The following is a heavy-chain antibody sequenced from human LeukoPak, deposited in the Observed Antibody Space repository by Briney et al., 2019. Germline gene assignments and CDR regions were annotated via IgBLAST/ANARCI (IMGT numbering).Heavy chain of an antibody. J-gene: IGHJ2*01. CDR3: ARGSKELRFLEWLSWYFDL. D-gene: IGHD3-3*01. CDR1: GGSISSGSYY. CDR2: IYTSGST. V-gene: IGHV4-61*02. Sequence: PSQTLSLTCTVSGGSISSGSYYWSWIRQPAGQGLEWIGRIYTSGSTNYNPSLKSRVTMSVDTSKNQFSLKLSSVTAADTAVYYCARGSKELRFLEWLSWYFDLWGRGTLVTVSS.